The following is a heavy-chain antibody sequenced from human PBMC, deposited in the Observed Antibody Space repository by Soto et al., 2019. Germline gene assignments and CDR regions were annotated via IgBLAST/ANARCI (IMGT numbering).Heavy chain of an antibody. Sequence: GGSLRLSCAASGFTFSDYYMSWIRQAPGKGLEWVSYISSSGSTIYYADSVKGRFTISRDNAKNSLYLQMNSLRAEDTAVYYCARDYYDSSGYYNFDYWGQGTLVTVSS. CDR2: ISSSGSTI. J-gene: IGHJ4*02. CDR3: ARDYYDSSGYYNFDY. CDR1: GFTFSDYY. D-gene: IGHD3-22*01. V-gene: IGHV3-11*01.